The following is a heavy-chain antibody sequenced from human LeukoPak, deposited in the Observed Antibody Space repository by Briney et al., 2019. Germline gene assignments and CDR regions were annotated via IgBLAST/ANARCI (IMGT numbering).Heavy chain of an antibody. D-gene: IGHD1-26*01. CDR2: INYSGST. CDR3: ARRSTRFFDY. V-gene: IGHV4-39*01. CDR1: GGSISSSSYY. Sequence: SETLSLTCTVSGGSISSSSYYWGWIRQPPGKGLEWIGSINYSGSTYYNPSLKSRVTISVDTSKNQFSLKLSSVTAADTAVYYCARRSTRFFDYWGQGTLVTVSS. J-gene: IGHJ4*02.